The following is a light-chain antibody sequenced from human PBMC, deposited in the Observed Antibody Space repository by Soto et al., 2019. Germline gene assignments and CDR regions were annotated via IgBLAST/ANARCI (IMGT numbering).Light chain of an antibody. V-gene: IGKV3-11*01. CDR3: HQRQSWPRT. CDR1: RAVNTR. Sequence: EIVLTQYTTTLSAFPGDRVTLSCRASRAVNTRLAWYQHKPGQAPRLLIYLTSNRAAGVPSRFSAWGSETDFTLTISDVQPEDFAVYYCHQRQSWPRTFGQGTKVDIK. CDR2: LTS. J-gene: IGKJ1*01.